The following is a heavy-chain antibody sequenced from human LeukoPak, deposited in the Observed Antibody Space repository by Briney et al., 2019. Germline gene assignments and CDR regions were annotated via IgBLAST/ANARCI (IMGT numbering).Heavy chain of an antibody. CDR3: ARADRITMVRGVILFDY. Sequence: SETLSLTCTVSGGSISSYYWSWIRQPPGKGLEWIGYIYYSGSTNYNPSLKSRVTISVDTSKNQFSLKLSSVSAADTAVYYCARADRITMVRGVILFDYWGQGTLVTVSS. CDR1: GGSISSYY. CDR2: IYYSGST. J-gene: IGHJ4*02. V-gene: IGHV4-59*01. D-gene: IGHD3-10*01.